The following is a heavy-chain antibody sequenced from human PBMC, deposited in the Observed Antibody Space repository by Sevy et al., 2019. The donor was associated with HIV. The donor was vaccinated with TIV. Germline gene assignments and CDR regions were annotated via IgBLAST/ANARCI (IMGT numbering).Heavy chain of an antibody. D-gene: IGHD3-16*01. Sequence: GGSLRLSCAASGFSFSSYWMTWVRQAPGKGLEWVAYIKQDGSEKYYVDSVKGRFTISRDNAKNSLYLQMNSLRAEDTAVYYCVNNLYYESHDYWGQGTLVTVSS. CDR1: GFSFSSYW. V-gene: IGHV3-7*01. CDR3: VNNLYYESHDY. CDR2: IKQDGSEK. J-gene: IGHJ4*02.